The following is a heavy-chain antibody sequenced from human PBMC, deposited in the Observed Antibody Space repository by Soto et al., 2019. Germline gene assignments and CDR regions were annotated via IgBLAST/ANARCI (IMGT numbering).Heavy chain of an antibody. CDR2: INPNSGGT. V-gene: IGHV1-2*04. J-gene: IGHJ4*02. CDR3: ARGGRWFGGSHFDY. CDR1: GYTFTGYY. D-gene: IGHD3-10*01. Sequence: QVQLVQSGAEVKKPGASVKVSCKASGYTFTGYYMHWVRQAPGQGLEWMGWINPNSGGTNYAQKWRGWGTMARDTSISTAYMELSRARSDDTAVYYCARGGRWFGGSHFDYWGQGTLVTVSS.